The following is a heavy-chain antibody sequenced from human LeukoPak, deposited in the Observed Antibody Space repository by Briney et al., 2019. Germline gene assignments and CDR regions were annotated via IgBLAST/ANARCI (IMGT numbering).Heavy chain of an antibody. CDR2: INHSGST. D-gene: IGHD1-26*01. CDR1: GGSFSGYY. Sequence: PSETLSLTCAVYGGSFSGYYWSWIRQPPGKGLEWIGEINHSGSTNYNPSLKSRVTISVDTSKNQFSLKLSSVTAADTAVYYCARWGVWEPRAFDIWGQGTMVTVSS. CDR3: ARWGVWEPRAFDI. V-gene: IGHV4-34*01. J-gene: IGHJ3*02.